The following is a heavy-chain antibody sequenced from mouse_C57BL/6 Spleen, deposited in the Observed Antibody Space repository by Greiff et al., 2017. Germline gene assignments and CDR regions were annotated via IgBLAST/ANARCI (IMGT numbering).Heavy chain of an antibody. D-gene: IGHD2-1*01. CDR2: INPNNGGT. Sequence: VQLQQSGPELVKPGASVKISCKASGYTFTDYYMNWVKQSHGKSLEWIGDINPNNGGTSYNQKFKGKATLTVDKSSSTAYMELRSLTSEDSAVYYCARVYYGNSAWFAYWGQGTLVTVSA. CDR3: ARVYYGNSAWFAY. V-gene: IGHV1-26*01. J-gene: IGHJ3*01. CDR1: GYTFTDYY.